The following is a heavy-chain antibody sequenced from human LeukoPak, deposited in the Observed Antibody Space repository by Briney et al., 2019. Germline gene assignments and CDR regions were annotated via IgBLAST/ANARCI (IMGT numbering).Heavy chain of an antibody. CDR2: IYYSGST. J-gene: IGHJ4*02. V-gene: IGHV4-59*08. Sequence: SQTLSLTCTVSGGSISSYYWSWIRQPPGKGLEWIGYIYYSGSTNYNPSLKSRVTISVDTSKNQFSLKLSSVTAADTAVYYCARRDYGDYVFDYWGQGTLVTVSS. D-gene: IGHD4-17*01. CDR1: GGSISSYY. CDR3: ARRDYGDYVFDY.